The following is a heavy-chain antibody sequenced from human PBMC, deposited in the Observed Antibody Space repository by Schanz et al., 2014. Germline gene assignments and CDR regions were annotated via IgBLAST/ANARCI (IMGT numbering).Heavy chain of an antibody. V-gene: IGHV3-23*04. J-gene: IGHJ4*02. CDR1: TFTFSSDW. D-gene: IGHD6-13*01. CDR3: ARGLIAAAGGAFDY. CDR2: ISGTGGDDT. Sequence: EVQLAESGGGLVQPGGSLRLSCAASTFTFSSDWMSWVRQAPGKGLLWVSSISGTGGDDTYYADSVKGRFTISRDNSKNTLYLQMNSLRAGDAAVYYGARGLIAAAGGAFDYWGQGTLXAVSS.